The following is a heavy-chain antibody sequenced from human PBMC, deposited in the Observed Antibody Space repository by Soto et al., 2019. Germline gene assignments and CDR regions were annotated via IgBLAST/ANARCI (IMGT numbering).Heavy chain of an antibody. V-gene: IGHV3-23*01. CDR3: AKDEGALEENWHFDY. CDR1: GFIFSDYA. D-gene: IGHD1-26*01. Sequence: EVHLLESGGGLVQPGGSLRLSCTASGFIFSDYAMSWVRQAPGKGLEWVSTIHDDSSATRYADSVKGRFTISRDDSKNTLFLQMDSLRAEDAALYYCAKDEGALEENWHFDYWGQGTLVTVSS. J-gene: IGHJ4*02. CDR2: IHDDSSAT.